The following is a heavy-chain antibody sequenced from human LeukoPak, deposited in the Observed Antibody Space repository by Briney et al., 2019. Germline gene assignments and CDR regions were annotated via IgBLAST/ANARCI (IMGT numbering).Heavy chain of an antibody. Sequence: PSETLSLTYTVSGGSISSGDYYWSWIRQPPGKGLEWIGYIYYSGSTYYNPSLKSRVTISVDTSKNQFSLKLSSVTAADTAVYYCARDRYGDYGYYYGMDVWGQGTTVTVSS. D-gene: IGHD4-17*01. CDR3: ARDRYGDYGYYYGMDV. J-gene: IGHJ6*02. V-gene: IGHV4-30-4*01. CDR2: IYYSGST. CDR1: GGSISSGDYY.